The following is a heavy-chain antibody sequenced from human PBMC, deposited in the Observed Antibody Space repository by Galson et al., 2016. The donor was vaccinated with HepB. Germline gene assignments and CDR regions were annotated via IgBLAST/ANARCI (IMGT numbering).Heavy chain of an antibody. CDR3: ARSHPQNYYDSSGYRPFDY. CDR1: GGSISSYY. D-gene: IGHD3-22*01. CDR2: IYYSGST. J-gene: IGHJ4*02. Sequence: SETLSLTCTVSGGSISSYYWSWIRQPPGKGLEWIGYIYYSGSTNYNPSLKSRVTISVDTSKNQFSLKLSSVTAADTAVYYCARSHPQNYYDSSGYRPFDYWGQGTLVTVSS. V-gene: IGHV4-59*01.